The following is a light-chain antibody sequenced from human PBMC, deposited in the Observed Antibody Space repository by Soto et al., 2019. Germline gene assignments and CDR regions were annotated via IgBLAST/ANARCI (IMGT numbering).Light chain of an antibody. CDR1: QGVSDY. V-gene: IGKV1-27*01. J-gene: IGKJ1*01. CDR3: QKYNSAPWT. Sequence: DIQMTQSPSALSASVGDRVTITCRASQGVSDYLAWYQQKPGKVPKLLIYAASTLQSGVPSRFSGSGSGTDFTLTISSLQPEDVATYYCQKYNSAPWTFGQGNKVEIK. CDR2: AAS.